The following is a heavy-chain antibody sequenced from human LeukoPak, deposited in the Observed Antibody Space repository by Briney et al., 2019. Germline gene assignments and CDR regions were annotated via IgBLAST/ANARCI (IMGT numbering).Heavy chain of an antibody. J-gene: IGHJ5*02. D-gene: IGHD2-2*01. CDR3: ARGDCSFTSCFFDP. V-gene: IGHV3-30*02. Sequence: GGSLRLSCAASGFTFSNYGMHWVRQAPGKGLEWVTFIRYDGSNTYYADSVKGRFTISRDNSNNTVSLQMNSLRTQDTAVYFCARGDCSFTSCFFDPWGQGTLVTVSS. CDR2: IRYDGSNT. CDR1: GFTFSNYG.